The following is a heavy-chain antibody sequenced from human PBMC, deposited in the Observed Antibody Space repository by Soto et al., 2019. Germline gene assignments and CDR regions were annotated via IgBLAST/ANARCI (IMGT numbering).Heavy chain of an antibody. CDR2: IWYDGSNK. CDR1: GFTFSSYG. V-gene: IGHV3-33*01. J-gene: IGHJ3*02. D-gene: IGHD1-26*01. Sequence: PLGGSLRLSCAASGFTFSSYGMHWVRQAPGKGLEWVAVIWYDGSNKYYADSVKGRFTISRDNSKNTLYLQMNSLRAEDTAVYYCARVPVGAPHDAFDIWGQGTMVTVSS. CDR3: ARVPVGAPHDAFDI.